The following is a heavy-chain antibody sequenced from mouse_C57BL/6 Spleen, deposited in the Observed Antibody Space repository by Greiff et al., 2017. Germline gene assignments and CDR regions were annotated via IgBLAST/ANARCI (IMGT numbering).Heavy chain of an antibody. Sequence: EVQLQQSGPELVKPGASVKISCKASGYTFTDYYMNWVKQSHGKSLEWIGDINPNNGGTSYNQKFKGKATLTVDKSSSTAYMELRSLTSEDSAVYYCARSYYSNYEIDYWGQGTTLTVSS. V-gene: IGHV1-26*01. CDR3: ARSYYSNYEIDY. CDR2: INPNNGGT. D-gene: IGHD2-5*01. J-gene: IGHJ2*01. CDR1: GYTFTDYY.